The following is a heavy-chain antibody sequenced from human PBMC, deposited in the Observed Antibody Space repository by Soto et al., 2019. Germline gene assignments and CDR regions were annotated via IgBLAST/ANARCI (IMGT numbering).Heavy chain of an antibody. D-gene: IGHD3-3*01. CDR3: ATPRARDYDFWTGFHS. CDR2: INSEGRI. Sequence: DVQLLESGGGLIQPGGSLRLSCVASGLTLKNYAMSWVRQAPGKGLEWVSGINSEGRIYYADSVKGRFSISNDNSKNTLYLQTNSLRVDDTAVYYCATPRARDYDFWTGFHSWGQGTLVTVSS. CDR1: GLTLKNYA. V-gene: IGHV3-23*01. J-gene: IGHJ4*02.